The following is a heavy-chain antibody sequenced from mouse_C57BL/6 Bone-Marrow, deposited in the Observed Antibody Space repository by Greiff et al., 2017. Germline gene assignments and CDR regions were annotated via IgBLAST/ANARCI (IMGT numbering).Heavy chain of an antibody. CDR3: ARELLWLRYFDV. Sequence: VQLQESGPELVKPGASVKLSCRASGYTFPSYDINWVKRRPGQGLEWIGWLYPRVGSTKYNEKFKGKATLTVDTSSSTAYMELHSLISEDSAVYFCARELLWLRYFDVWGTGTTVTVSS. CDR2: LYPRVGST. CDR1: GYTFPSYD. J-gene: IGHJ1*03. D-gene: IGHD2-2*01. V-gene: IGHV1-85*01.